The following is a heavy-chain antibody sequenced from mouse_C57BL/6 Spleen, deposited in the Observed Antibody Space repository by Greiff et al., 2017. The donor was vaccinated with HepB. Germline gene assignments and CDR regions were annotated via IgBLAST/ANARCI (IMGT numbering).Heavy chain of an antibody. CDR2: IRSKSNNYAT. J-gene: IGHJ3*01. CDR3: VRHELD. Sequence: DVMLVESGEGLVKPGGSLKLSCAASGFSFNTYAMNWVRQAPGKGLEWVARIRSKSNNYATYYADSVKDRFTISSDDSESMLYLQMNNLKTEDTAMYYCVRHELDWGQGTLVTVSA. V-gene: IGHV10-1*01. D-gene: IGHD3-1*01. CDR1: GFSFNTYA.